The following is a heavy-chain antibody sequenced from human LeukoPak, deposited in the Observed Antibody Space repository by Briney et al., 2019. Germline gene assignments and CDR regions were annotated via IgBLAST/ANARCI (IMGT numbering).Heavy chain of an antibody. J-gene: IGHJ5*02. CDR1: GYTFTSYA. V-gene: IGHV1-2*02. Sequence: ASVKVSCKASGYTFTSYAMNWVRQAPGQGLEWMGWINPNSGGTNYAQKFQGRVTMTRDTSISTAYMELSRLRSDDTAVSYCARVLVYARYNWFDPWGQGTLVTVSS. D-gene: IGHD2-8*01. CDR2: INPNSGGT. CDR3: ARVLVYARYNWFDP.